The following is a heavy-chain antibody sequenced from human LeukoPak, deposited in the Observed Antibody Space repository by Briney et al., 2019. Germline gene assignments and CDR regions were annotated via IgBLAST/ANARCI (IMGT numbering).Heavy chain of an antibody. J-gene: IGHJ6*02. CDR1: GYTFTSYY. CDR3: ASHLGLYCSGGSCYSGPDKNYYYYYGMDV. D-gene: IGHD2-15*01. Sequence: GASVKVSCKASGYTFTSYYMHWVRQAPGQGLEWMGIINPSGGSTSYAQKFQGRVTMTRDTSTSTVYMELSSLRSEDTAVYYCASHLGLYCSGGSCYSGPDKNYYYYYGMDVWGQGTTVTVSS. CDR2: INPSGGST. V-gene: IGHV1-46*01.